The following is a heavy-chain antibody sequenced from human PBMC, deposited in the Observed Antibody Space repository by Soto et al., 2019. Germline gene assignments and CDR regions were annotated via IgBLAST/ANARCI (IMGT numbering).Heavy chain of an antibody. CDR3: ARALPPTAPTSFPGWLVQ. D-gene: IGHD6-19*01. CDR1: GFTFSNYG. Sequence: GGSLRLSCAASGFTFSNYGMHWVRQAPGEGLDWVAVISYGGSNKYYADSVKGRFTISRDNSKNTLYLQMNSLRSEDTAVYYCARALPPTAPTSFPGWLVQGGPGALVDVSS. V-gene: IGHV3-30*03. CDR2: ISYGGSNK. J-gene: IGHJ4*01.